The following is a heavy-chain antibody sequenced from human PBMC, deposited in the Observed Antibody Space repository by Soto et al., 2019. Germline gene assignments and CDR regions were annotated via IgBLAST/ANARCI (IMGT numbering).Heavy chain of an antibody. CDR2: IKSKTDGGTT. Sequence: EVQLVESGGGLVQPGGSLRLSCAASGFTFSNAWINWVRQAPGKGLEWVGRIKSKTDGGTTDFAAPVKGRFAISRDDSKNIAYMQMNSLKIEDTAVYYCSTDSYNDMTVVRLDNWGHGTLVTVSS. J-gene: IGHJ4*01. CDR3: STDSYNDMTVVRLDN. D-gene: IGHD3-22*01. V-gene: IGHV3-15*07. CDR1: GFTFSNAW.